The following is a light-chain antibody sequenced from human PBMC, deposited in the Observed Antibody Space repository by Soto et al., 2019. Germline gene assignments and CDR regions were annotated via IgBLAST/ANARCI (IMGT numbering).Light chain of an antibody. V-gene: IGKV3-11*01. Sequence: EVVLTQSPATLSLSPGDRATLSCRASQSVSSYFAWYQQKPGRAPRLLIYDASNRATGIPARFSGSGSGTDFTLTISSLEAEDFAVYYCQQRSIWPLTFGQGTRLEIK. CDR3: QQRSIWPLT. J-gene: IGKJ5*01. CDR2: DAS. CDR1: QSVSSY.